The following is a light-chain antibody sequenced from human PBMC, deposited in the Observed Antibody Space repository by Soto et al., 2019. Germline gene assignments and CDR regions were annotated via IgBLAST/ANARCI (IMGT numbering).Light chain of an antibody. CDR2: SNN. J-gene: IGLJ2*01. Sequence: QSVLTQPPSVSATPGQRVTISCSGTYSNIGTNTVAWYQRLPGTAPKLLIYSNNERPSGVPDRFSGSKSGSSASLAISGLHSEDAADYYGAEWDDSLNSPRMVFGGGTKLTVL. V-gene: IGLV1-44*01. CDR1: YSNIGTNT. CDR3: AEWDDSLNSPRMV.